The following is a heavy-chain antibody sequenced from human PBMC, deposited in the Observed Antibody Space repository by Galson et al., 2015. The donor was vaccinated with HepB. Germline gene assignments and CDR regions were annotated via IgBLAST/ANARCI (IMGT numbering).Heavy chain of an antibody. D-gene: IGHD6-6*01. CDR3: ARVIAARDEAFDI. J-gene: IGHJ3*02. Sequence: QSGAEVTKPGESLKISCKGSGYSFPSYWIGWVRQMPGKGLEWMGIIYPGDSDTRYSLSFQGQVTISADKSISTAYLQWSSLKASDTAMYYCARVIAARDEAFDIWGQGTMVTVSS. CDR1: GYSFPSYW. V-gene: IGHV5-51*01. CDR2: IYPGDSDT.